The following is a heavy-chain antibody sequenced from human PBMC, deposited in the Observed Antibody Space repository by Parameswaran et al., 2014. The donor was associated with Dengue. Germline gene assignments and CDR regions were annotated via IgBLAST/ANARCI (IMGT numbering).Heavy chain of an antibody. CDR2: IYYSGST. V-gene: IGHV4-31*02. CDR3: ARVNRRGVPYYYGMDV. Sequence: RWIRQPPGKGLEWIGYIYYSGSTYYNPSLESRVTISVDTSKNQFSLKLSSVTAADTAVYYCARVNRRGVPYYYGMDVWGQGTTVTVSS. D-gene: IGHD3-10*01. J-gene: IGHJ6*02.